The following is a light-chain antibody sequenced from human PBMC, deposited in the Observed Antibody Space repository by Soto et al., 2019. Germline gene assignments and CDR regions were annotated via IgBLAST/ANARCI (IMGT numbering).Light chain of an antibody. CDR1: QSVSSSY. J-gene: IGKJ1*01. CDR3: EQYGSSPRT. CDR2: GAS. Sequence: EIVLTRAPGTLSLSPGERATLSCRASQSVSSSYLAWYQQRPGQAPRLLIYGASSRATGIPDRFIGSGSGTDFTLTISRLEPEEFAVYYCEQYGSSPRTFGQGTKVDIK. V-gene: IGKV3-20*01.